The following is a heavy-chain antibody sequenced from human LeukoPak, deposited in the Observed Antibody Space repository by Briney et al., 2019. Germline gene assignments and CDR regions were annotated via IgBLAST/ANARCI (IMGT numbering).Heavy chain of an antibody. CDR2: MYPGDSTA. J-gene: IGHJ4*02. V-gene: IGHV5-51*01. CDR1: GYTFANYG. Sequence: GESLKISCKGSGYTFANYGIGWVRQMPGKGLEWMGIMYPGDSTARYSPSFQGQVTVSADESISTAYLHWSSLKASDTAVYYCARRPRWDGYGYGYWGQGTLVTVSS. CDR3: ARRPRWDGYGYGY. D-gene: IGHD5-18*01.